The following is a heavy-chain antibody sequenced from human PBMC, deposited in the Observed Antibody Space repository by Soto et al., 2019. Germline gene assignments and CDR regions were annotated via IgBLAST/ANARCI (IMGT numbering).Heavy chain of an antibody. Sequence: SETLSLTCTVSGDSITSGVHYWSWIRQLPGKGLEWIGYIFYSGPTYYNPSLKSRVAISVDTSKNQFSLKLNSVTAADTAVYYSARDPVTITFGGASEEWGTDPCGPVTLVT. CDR1: GDSITSGVHY. CDR3: ARDPVTITFGGASEEWGTDP. D-gene: IGHD3-16*01. V-gene: IGHV4-31*03. J-gene: IGHJ5*02. CDR2: IFYSGPT.